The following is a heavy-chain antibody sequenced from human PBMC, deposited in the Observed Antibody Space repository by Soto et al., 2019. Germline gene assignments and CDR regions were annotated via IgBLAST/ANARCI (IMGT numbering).Heavy chain of an antibody. D-gene: IGHD1-26*01. J-gene: IGHJ4*02. V-gene: IGHV3-23*01. CDR2: ISAGGSST. CDR1: GFTFSSYA. Sequence: PWGCRRLSCAASGFTFSSYAMSWVRQAPGKGLEWVSGISAGGSSTYYPDSVKGRFTISRDNSKNTLCLQMNSLRVEDTAVYYCADGGEWAFNFDYRGQGTVVTFSS. CDR3: ADGGEWAFNFDY.